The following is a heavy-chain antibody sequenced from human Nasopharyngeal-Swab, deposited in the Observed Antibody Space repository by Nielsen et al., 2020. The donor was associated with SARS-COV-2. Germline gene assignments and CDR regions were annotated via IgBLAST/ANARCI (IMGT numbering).Heavy chain of an antibody. V-gene: IGHV5-10-1*01. CDR1: GYSFTSYW. Sequence: SCKGSGYSFTSYWISWVRQMPGKGLEWMGRIDPSDSYTNYSPSFQGHVTISADKSISTAYLQWSSLKASDTAMYYCARGSIVVVVAATGWFDPWGQGTLVTVSS. J-gene: IGHJ5*02. D-gene: IGHD2-15*01. CDR2: IDPSDSYT. CDR3: ARGSIVVVVAATGWFDP.